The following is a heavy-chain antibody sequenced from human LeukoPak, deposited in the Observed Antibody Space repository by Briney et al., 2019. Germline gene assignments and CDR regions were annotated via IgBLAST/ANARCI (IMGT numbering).Heavy chain of an antibody. Sequence: GGSLRLSCAASGFTFSSYWMNWVRQAPGKGLEWVSYISSSGSTIYYAESVKGRFTISRDNAKNSLYLQMNSLRAEDTAVYYCARDGGYCSSTSCRDAQAFYYFDYWGQGTLVTVSS. CDR1: GFTFSSYW. J-gene: IGHJ4*02. CDR3: ARDGGYCSSTSCRDAQAFYYFDY. CDR2: ISSSGSTI. D-gene: IGHD2-2*01. V-gene: IGHV3-48*04.